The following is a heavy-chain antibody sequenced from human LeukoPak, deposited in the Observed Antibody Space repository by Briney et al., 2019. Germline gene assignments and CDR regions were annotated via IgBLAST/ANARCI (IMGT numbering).Heavy chain of an antibody. CDR2: MYSGGST. Sequence: GGSLRLSCAASGFTVGSNYMSWVRQAPGRGLEWVSVMYSGGSTYYADSVKGRFTISRDNAKNSLYLQMNSLRAEDTAVYYCARVDSRPYYDFWSGYYYYYYMDVWGKGTTVTVSS. D-gene: IGHD3-3*01. CDR1: GFTVGSNY. CDR3: ARVDSRPYYDFWSGYYYYYYMDV. J-gene: IGHJ6*03. V-gene: IGHV3-66*01.